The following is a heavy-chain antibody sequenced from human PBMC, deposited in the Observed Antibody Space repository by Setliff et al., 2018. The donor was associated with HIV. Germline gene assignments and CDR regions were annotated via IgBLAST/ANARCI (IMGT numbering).Heavy chain of an antibody. CDR3: ARVSGYYDSSGYNCDAFDI. Sequence: SETLSLTCTVSGGSISSYYWSWIRQPPGKGLEWIGYIYYSGSTNYNPSLKSRVTISVDTSKNQFSLKLSSVTAADTAVYYCARVSGYYDSSGYNCDAFDIWGQGTMVTVSS. J-gene: IGHJ3*02. CDR2: IYYSGST. V-gene: IGHV4-59*01. D-gene: IGHD3-22*01. CDR1: GGSISSYY.